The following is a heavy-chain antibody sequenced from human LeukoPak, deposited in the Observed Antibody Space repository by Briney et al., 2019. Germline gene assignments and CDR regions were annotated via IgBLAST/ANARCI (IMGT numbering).Heavy chain of an antibody. CDR3: AKIGNSRDFDY. CDR2: ISHSGTTI. V-gene: IGHV3-11*01. D-gene: IGHD6-13*01. Sequence: GGSLRLSCAASGFTIIDYYMSWIRQAPGKGLEWVSYISHSGTTIYYADSVKGRFTISRDNAENSLYLQMDSLRAEDTAVYYCAKIGNSRDFDYWGQGTLVTVSS. J-gene: IGHJ4*02. CDR1: GFTIIDYY.